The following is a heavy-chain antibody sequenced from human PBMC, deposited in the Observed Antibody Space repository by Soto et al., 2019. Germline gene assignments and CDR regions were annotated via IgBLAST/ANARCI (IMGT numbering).Heavy chain of an antibody. J-gene: IGHJ4*02. CDR1: GFPFSSYA. CDR3: AKDPAIFGVVLVYFDY. V-gene: IGHV3-23*01. D-gene: IGHD3-3*01. CDR2: ISGSGGST. Sequence: PGGSLRLSCAASGFPFSSYAMSWVRQAPGKGLEWVSAISGSGGSTYYADSVKGRFTISRDNSKNTLYLQMNSLRAEDTAVYYCAKDPAIFGVVLVYFDYWGQGTLVTVSS.